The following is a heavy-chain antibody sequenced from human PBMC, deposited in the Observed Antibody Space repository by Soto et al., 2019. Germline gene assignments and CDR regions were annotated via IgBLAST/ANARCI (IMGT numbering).Heavy chain of an antibody. Sequence: GGSLRLSCAASGFTFSSYDMHWVRQATGKGLEWVSAIGTAGDTYYPGSVKGRFTISRENAKNSLYLQMNSLRAGDTAVYYCARMERRHYYYYGMDVWGQGTTVTAP. CDR3: ARMERRHYYYYGMDV. CDR2: IGTAGDT. CDR1: GFTFSSYD. D-gene: IGHD1-1*01. V-gene: IGHV3-13*01. J-gene: IGHJ6*02.